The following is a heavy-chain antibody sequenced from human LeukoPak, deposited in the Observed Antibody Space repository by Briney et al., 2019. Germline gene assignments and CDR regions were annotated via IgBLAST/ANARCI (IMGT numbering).Heavy chain of an antibody. CDR1: GYTFTSYD. J-gene: IGHJ6*03. CDR3: ARDTRYYYYMDV. D-gene: IGHD2-15*01. CDR2: VNPNSGGT. Sequence: GASVKVSCKTSGYTFTSYDLNWVRQATGQGLEWMGWVNPNSGGTNYAQKFQGRVTMTRDTSISTAYMELSRLRSDDTAVYYCARDTRYYYYMDVWGKGTTVTVSS. V-gene: IGHV1-2*02.